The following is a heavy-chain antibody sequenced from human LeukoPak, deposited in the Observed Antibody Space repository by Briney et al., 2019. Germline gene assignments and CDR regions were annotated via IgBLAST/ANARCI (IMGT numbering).Heavy chain of an antibody. CDR2: IYYSGRT. D-gene: IGHD3-10*01. CDR3: ARQVSGSYYKAPNNWFDP. V-gene: IGHV4-39*01. J-gene: IGHJ5*02. Sequence: SETLSLTCTVSGDSISSSSYYWGWVRQPPGRGLEWIGGIYYSGRTYYNPSLKSRGTISVDTSKNQFSLKLSSVSAADTAVYYCARQVSGSYYKAPNNWFDPWGERTLVTVSS. CDR1: GDSISSSSYY.